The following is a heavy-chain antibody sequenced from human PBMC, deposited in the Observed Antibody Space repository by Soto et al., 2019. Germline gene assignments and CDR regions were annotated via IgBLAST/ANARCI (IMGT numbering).Heavy chain of an antibody. CDR2: INHGGGT. Sequence: PSETLSLTCAVDGGSFNGYYWTWIRQTPGKGLEWIGEINHGGGTNYNPSLNSRVTILIDTSKNQFSLRLKSVTAADTAVYFCAREEVPQWFSKGYYGMDVWGQGTTVTVSS. CDR1: GGSFNGYY. V-gene: IGHV4-34*01. D-gene: IGHD2-15*01. CDR3: AREEVPQWFSKGYYGMDV. J-gene: IGHJ6*02.